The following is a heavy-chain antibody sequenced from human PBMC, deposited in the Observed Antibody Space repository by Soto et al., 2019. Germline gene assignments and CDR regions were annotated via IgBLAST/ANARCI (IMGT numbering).Heavy chain of an antibody. D-gene: IGHD3-3*01. Sequence: SETLSLTWTVSGGASTSYYLTWIRQPAGKGLEWIGRVYSSGNTKYNPSLQSRISMSLDTSKNKFSLTLASVNAADKAVYYCARGLRFSDWFDPWGQGRLVAVS. J-gene: IGHJ5*02. CDR1: GGASTSYY. CDR3: ARGLRFSDWFDP. V-gene: IGHV4-4*07. CDR2: VYSSGNT.